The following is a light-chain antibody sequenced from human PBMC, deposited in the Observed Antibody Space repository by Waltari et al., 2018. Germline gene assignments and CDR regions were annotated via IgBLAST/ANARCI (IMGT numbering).Light chain of an antibody. CDR1: SSDVGGYHY. Sequence: QSALTQPASVSGSPGQSITISCTGTSSDVGGYHYVSWYQQYPGKAPIFIIYDVTHRPSGVSNRFSGSKSGNTASLTISGLQPEDEADYYCSSYTSTSTLVFGGGTKLTVL. CDR2: DVT. CDR3: SSYTSTSTLV. J-gene: IGLJ2*01. V-gene: IGLV2-14*01.